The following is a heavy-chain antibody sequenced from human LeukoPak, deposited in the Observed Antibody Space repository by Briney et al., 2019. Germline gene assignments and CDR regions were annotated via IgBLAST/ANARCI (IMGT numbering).Heavy chain of an antibody. CDR2: INPNSGVT. V-gene: IGHV1-2*02. Sequence: ASVEISCKASGYTFTAYYMHWVRQAPGQGLEWMGWINPNSGVTNYAQKFQGRVTMTRYTSISTAYMELSRLTSDDTAVYYCARDSRGFSVDPWGQGTLVTVSS. J-gene: IGHJ5*02. D-gene: IGHD2-15*01. CDR1: GYTFTAYY. CDR3: ARDSRGFSVDP.